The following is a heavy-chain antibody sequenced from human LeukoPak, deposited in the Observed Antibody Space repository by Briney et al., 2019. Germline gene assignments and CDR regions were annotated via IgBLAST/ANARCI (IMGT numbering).Heavy chain of an antibody. CDR1: GGSISSYY. D-gene: IGHD2-21*01. J-gene: IGHJ4*02. CDR2: IYYSGYT. Sequence: SETLSLTCTVSGGSISSYYWSWIRQPPGKGLEWIGYIYYSGYTNYNTPLKGRVTMSVDRSKNQFSLTLSSVTAADSAVYYCARVAEGTGRRLDYWGQGTLVTVSS. V-gene: IGHV4-59*01. CDR3: ARVAEGTGRRLDY.